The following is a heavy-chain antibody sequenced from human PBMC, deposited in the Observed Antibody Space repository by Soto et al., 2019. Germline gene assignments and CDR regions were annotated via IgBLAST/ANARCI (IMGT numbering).Heavy chain of an antibody. V-gene: IGHV4-59*01. CDR3: ARYRYYTYYFDY. J-gene: IGHJ4*02. CDR2: IYYSGST. CDR1: GGSISSYY. Sequence: SETLSLTCTVSGGSISSYYWSWIRQPPGKGLEWIGYIYYSGSTNYNPSLKSRVTISVDTSKNQFSLKLSSVTAADTAVYYCARYRYYTYYFDYCGQGTLVPVSS. D-gene: IGHD3-16*02.